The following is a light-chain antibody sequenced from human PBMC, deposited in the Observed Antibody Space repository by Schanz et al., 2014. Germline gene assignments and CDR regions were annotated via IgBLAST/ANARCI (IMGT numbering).Light chain of an antibody. CDR3: VLYMGYGVSV. CDR1: SGSVSTNYY. Sequence: QTVVTQEPSFSVSPGGTVTLTCGLNSGSVSTNYYPSWYQQTPGQAPRTLIYSTNTRSSGVPDRFSGSILGRRAALTITGAQADDESDYYCVLYMGYGVSVFGGGTKLTVL. V-gene: IGLV8-61*01. J-gene: IGLJ2*01. CDR2: STN.